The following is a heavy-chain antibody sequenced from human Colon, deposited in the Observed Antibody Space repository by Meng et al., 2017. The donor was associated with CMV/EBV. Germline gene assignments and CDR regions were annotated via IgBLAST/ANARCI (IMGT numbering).Heavy chain of an antibody. J-gene: IGHJ4*02. D-gene: IGHD3-9*01. CDR1: GYTFTGYY. Sequence: ASVKVSCKASGYTFTGYYMHWVRQAPGQGLEWMGWINPNSGGTNYAQKSQGRVTMTRDTSISTAYMGLSRLRSDDTAVYYCARALTEPYYDILTGYYRGSGNFDYWGQGTLVTVSS. V-gene: IGHV1-2*02. CDR2: INPNSGGT. CDR3: ARALTEPYYDILTGYYRGSGNFDY.